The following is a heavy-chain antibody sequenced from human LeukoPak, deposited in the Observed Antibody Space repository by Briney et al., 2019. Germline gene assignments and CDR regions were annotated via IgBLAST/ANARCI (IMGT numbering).Heavy chain of an antibody. CDR1: SGSISTSNYY. D-gene: IGHD2/OR15-2a*01. CDR3: AKSKGYGLIDI. Sequence: SETLSLTCTVSSGSISTSNYYWGWVRQPPGKALEWIGNIFYSGSTYYSPSLKSRVTISLDTSRNQFSLKLKFVTAADTAVYYCAKSKGYGLIDIWGQGTMVTVSS. J-gene: IGHJ3*02. CDR2: IFYSGST. V-gene: IGHV4-39*07.